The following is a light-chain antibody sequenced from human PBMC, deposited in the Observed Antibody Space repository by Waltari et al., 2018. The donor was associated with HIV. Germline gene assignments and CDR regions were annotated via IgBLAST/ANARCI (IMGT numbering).Light chain of an antibody. CDR3: QVWDSSTGV. J-gene: IGLJ3*02. V-gene: IGLV3-9*01. CDR2: RDS. CDR1: NIGSKK. Sequence: SYELTQPLSVSVALGQTARITCGGNNIGSKKVHWYQQKPGQSPVLVIYRDSNRPSGIPERFSGSNSGNTATMTISRAQAGDEADYYCQVWDSSTGVFGGGTKLTVL.